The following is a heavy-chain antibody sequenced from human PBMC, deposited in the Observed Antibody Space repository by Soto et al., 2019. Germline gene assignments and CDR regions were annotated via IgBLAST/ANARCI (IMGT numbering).Heavy chain of an antibody. CDR3: ARVSGSYYYGMDV. CDR2: IYHSGST. D-gene: IGHD1-26*01. V-gene: IGHV4-4*02. CDR1: GGSISSSNW. J-gene: IGHJ6*02. Sequence: QVQLQESGPGLVKPSGTLSLTCAVSGGSISSSNWWSWVRQPPGKGLEWIGEIYHSGSTNYNPSLKSRVPISVDKSTNQFSLKLSSVTAADTAVYYCARVSGSYYYGMDVWGQGTTVTVSS.